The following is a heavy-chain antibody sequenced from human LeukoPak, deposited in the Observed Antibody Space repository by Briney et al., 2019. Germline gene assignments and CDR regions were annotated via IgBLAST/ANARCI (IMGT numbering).Heavy chain of an antibody. D-gene: IGHD6-13*01. V-gene: IGHV1-8*03. J-gene: IGHJ5*02. Sequence: GASVKVSCKASGYTFTSYGINWVRQATGQGLEWMGWMNPNSGNTGYAQKFQGRVTITRNTSISTAYMELSSLRSEDTAVYYCARGGSSSFNWFDPWGQGTLVTVSS. CDR1: GYTFTSYG. CDR2: MNPNSGNT. CDR3: ARGGSSSFNWFDP.